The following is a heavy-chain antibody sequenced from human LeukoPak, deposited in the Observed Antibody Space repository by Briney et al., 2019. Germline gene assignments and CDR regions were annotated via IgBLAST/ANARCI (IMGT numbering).Heavy chain of an antibody. Sequence: ASVKVSCKVFGYTLTELSMHWVRQAPGKGLEWMGGFDPEADETIYAQNFHGRVTVTEDTSTDTAYMELSSLRSEDTAVYYCARVYTIFGVAPFDYWGQGTLVTVSS. CDR3: ARVYTIFGVAPFDY. J-gene: IGHJ4*02. V-gene: IGHV1-24*01. D-gene: IGHD3-3*01. CDR1: GYTLTELS. CDR2: FDPEADET.